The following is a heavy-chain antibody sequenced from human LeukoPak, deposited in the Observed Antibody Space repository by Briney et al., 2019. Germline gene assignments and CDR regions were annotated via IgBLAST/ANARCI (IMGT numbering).Heavy chain of an antibody. CDR3: ARRTTIFGVDEFGY. V-gene: IGHV1-3*01. CDR2: INAGNGNT. CDR1: GYTFTSYA. Sequence: ASVKVSCKASGYTFTSYAMHWVRQAPGQRLEWMGWINAGNGNTKYSQKFQGRVTITRDTSASTAYMELSSLRSEDTAVYYCARRTTIFGVDEFGYWGQGTLVTVSS. D-gene: IGHD3-3*01. J-gene: IGHJ4*02.